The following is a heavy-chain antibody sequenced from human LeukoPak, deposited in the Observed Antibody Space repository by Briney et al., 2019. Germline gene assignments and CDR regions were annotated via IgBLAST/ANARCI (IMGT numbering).Heavy chain of an antibody. CDR2: INHSGST. V-gene: IGHV4-34*01. Sequence: SETLSLTCAVYGGSFSGYYWSWIRQPPGKGLEWIGEINHSGSTNYNPSLKSRVTISVDTSKNQFSLKLSSVTAADTAVYYCARSSSRTMGYYFDYWGQGTLVTVSS. J-gene: IGHJ4*02. CDR3: ARSSSRTMGYYFDY. CDR1: GGSFSGYY. D-gene: IGHD6-13*01.